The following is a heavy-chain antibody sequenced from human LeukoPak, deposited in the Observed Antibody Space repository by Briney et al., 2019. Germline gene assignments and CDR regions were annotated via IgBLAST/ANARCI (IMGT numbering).Heavy chain of an antibody. CDR1: GFTFSSYS. CDR2: IRRSGGII. D-gene: IGHD5-18*01. J-gene: IGHJ4*02. Sequence: GGSLRLTCEASGFTFSSYSMNWVRQAPGKGLEWVSYIRRSGGIIYNADSVKGRFTISRDNAKNSLYLQMNSLRDEDTAVYYCARDSRNAGYSYGYDDYWGQGTLVTVSS. CDR3: ARDSRNAGYSYGYDDY. V-gene: IGHV3-48*02.